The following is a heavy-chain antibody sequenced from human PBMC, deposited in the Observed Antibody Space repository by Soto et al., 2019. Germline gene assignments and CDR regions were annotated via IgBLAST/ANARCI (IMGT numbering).Heavy chain of an antibody. Sequence: QVQLQQWGAGLLKPSETLSLTCAVYGGSFSGYYWSWIRQPPGKGLEWIGEINHSGSTNYNPSLKSRVTISVDTSKNQFSLELSSVTAADTAVYYCARGNDAGQEGHGDYWGQGTLVTVSS. D-gene: IGHD1-1*01. V-gene: IGHV4-34*01. CDR1: GGSFSGYY. CDR2: INHSGST. J-gene: IGHJ4*02. CDR3: ARGNDAGQEGHGDY.